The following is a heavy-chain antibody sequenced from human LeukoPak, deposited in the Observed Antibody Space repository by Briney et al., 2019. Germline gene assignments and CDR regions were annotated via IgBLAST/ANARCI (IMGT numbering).Heavy chain of an antibody. CDR3: ARRDYYGSGSYGGLEYYFDY. V-gene: IGHV3-7*03. CDR2: IKQDGSEK. D-gene: IGHD3-10*01. CDR1: GFTFSSYA. J-gene: IGHJ4*02. Sequence: PGGSLRLSCAASGFTFSSYAMSWVRQAPGKGLEWVANIKQDGSEKYYVDSVKGRFTISRDNAKNSLYLQMNSLRAEDTAVYYCARRDYYGSGSYGGLEYYFDYWGQGTLVTVSS.